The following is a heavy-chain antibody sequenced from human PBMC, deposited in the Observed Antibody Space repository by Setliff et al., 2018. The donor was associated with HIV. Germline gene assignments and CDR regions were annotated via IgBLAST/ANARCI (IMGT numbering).Heavy chain of an antibody. V-gene: IGHV4-39*07. CDR1: GGSIRSSSYY. CDR3: VIRSRLGGSSNYFGY. D-gene: IGHD3-16*01. CDR2: IYYSGST. Sequence: SETLSLTCTVSGGSIRSSSYYWGWIRQPPGKGLEWIGSIYYSGSTYYNSSLRSRVTISGDTSKKQFSLKLSSVTAADTAVYYCVIRSRLGGSSNYFGYWGQGTLVTVS. J-gene: IGHJ4*02.